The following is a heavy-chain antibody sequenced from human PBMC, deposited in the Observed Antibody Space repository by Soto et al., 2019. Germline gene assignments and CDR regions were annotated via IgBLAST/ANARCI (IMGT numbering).Heavy chain of an antibody. CDR1: GYTFTSYD. CDR3: ARDRLGYCSSTSCRRNWFDP. D-gene: IGHD2-2*01. Sequence: ASVKVSCKASGYTFTSYDINWVRQATGQGLEWMGWMNPNSGNTGYAQKFQGRVTITRNTSISTAYMELSSLRSEDTAVYYCARDRLGYCSSTSCRRNWFDPWGQGTLVTVSS. V-gene: IGHV1-8*01. CDR2: MNPNSGNT. J-gene: IGHJ5*02.